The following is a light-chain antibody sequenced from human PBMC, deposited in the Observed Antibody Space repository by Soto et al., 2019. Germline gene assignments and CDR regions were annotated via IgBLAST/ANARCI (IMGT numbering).Light chain of an antibody. V-gene: IGKV3-20*01. CDR2: GAS. CDR3: HQYSNSMYI. CDR1: QSVSSSY. J-gene: IGKJ2*01. Sequence: EIVLTQSPGTLSLSPGERATLSCSASQSVSSSYLAWYQQKPGQAPRLLIYGASNRATGIPDRFSGSGSGTDFTLTISRLEPEDLAVYYCHQYSNSMYIFGPGTKLEIK.